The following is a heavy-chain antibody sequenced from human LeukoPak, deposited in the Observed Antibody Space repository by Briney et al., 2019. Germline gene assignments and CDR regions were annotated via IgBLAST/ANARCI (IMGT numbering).Heavy chain of an antibody. CDR1: GFTFSSYG. CDR3: ARVDTTMRGARVWDY. D-gene: IGHD5-18*01. J-gene: IGHJ4*02. CDR2: ISSSSSAI. Sequence: GGSLRLSCAASGFTFSSYGMNWVRQAPGKGPERVSYISSSSSAIDYADSVKGRFTISRDNAKNSLYLQMNSLRAEDTAVYYCARVDTTMRGARVWDYWGQGTLVTVSS. V-gene: IGHV3-48*01.